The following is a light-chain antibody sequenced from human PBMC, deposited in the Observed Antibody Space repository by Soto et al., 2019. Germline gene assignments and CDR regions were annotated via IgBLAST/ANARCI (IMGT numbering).Light chain of an antibody. V-gene: IGKV3-15*01. CDR1: QSVGSS. CDR3: QQYTNWPPIT. J-gene: IGKJ5*01. Sequence: EILLTQSPATLPVSPGERATLSCRASQSVGSSLAWFQQKPGQAPRLLIYGSSTRATGVPARFSGSGSGADFTLTISNLQSEDFAVYYCQQYTNWPPITFGQGTRLENK. CDR2: GSS.